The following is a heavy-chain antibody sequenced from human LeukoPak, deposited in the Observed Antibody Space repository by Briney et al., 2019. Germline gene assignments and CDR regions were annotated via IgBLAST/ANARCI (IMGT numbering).Heavy chain of an antibody. Sequence: GASVKVSCKASGYTFTGYYMHWVRQAPGQGLEWMGWINPNSGGPNYTQKFQGRVTMTRDTSISTAYMELSRLRSDDTAVYYCARVPTYYYDNTGLYYFDYWGQGTLVTVSS. D-gene: IGHD3-22*01. CDR3: ARVPTYYYDNTGLYYFDY. CDR2: INPNSGGP. J-gene: IGHJ4*02. CDR1: GYTFTGYY. V-gene: IGHV1-2*02.